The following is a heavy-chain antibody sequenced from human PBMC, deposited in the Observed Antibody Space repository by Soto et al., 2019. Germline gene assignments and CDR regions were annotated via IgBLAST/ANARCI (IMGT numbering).Heavy chain of an antibody. CDR2: INPSGGST. D-gene: IGHD3-9*01. V-gene: IGHV1-46*01. CDR3: ARDHLRYLGWYDYNYYYYGMDV. J-gene: IGHJ6*02. Sequence: ASVKVSCKASGYTFTSYYMHWVRQAPGQGLEWMGIINPSGGSTSYAQKFQGRVTMTRDTSTSTVYMELSSLRSEDTAVYYCARDHLRYLGWYDYNYYYYGMDVWGQGTTVTVSS. CDR1: GYTFTSYY.